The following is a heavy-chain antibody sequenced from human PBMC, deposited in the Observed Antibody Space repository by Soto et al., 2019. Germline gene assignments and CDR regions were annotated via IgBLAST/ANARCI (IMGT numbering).Heavy chain of an antibody. J-gene: IGHJ4*02. CDR3: ARVAGHKNARFDT. CDR2: INPGSGVT. Sequence: ASVKVSCKASGYSFTKYHMHWVRQAPGQGLEWMGWINPGSGVTNQAQKFQGRVTMTRDTSITTTYMELNSLTSDDAAVYYCARVAGHKNARFDTWGQGALITVSS. CDR1: GYSFTKYH. V-gene: IGHV1-2*02. D-gene: IGHD1-1*01.